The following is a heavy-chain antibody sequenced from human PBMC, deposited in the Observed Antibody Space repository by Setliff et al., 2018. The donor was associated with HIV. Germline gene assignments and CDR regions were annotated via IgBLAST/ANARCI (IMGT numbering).Heavy chain of an antibody. CDR1: GFTFKNAW. CDR2: IKSKTDGGTT. CDR3: TTEDPWLRFGH. V-gene: IGHV3-15*01. J-gene: IGHJ5*02. Sequence: GGSLRLSCAAPGFTFKNAWMNWVRQAPGKGLEWIGRIKSKTDGGTTDYAAPVKGRFTISRDDSKTTLYLQMNSLKTEDTAVYYCTTEDPWLRFGHWGQGTLVTVSS. D-gene: IGHD5-12*01.